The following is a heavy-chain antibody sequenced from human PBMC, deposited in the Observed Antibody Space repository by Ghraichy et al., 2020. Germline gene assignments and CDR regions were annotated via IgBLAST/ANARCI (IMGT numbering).Heavy chain of an antibody. V-gene: IGHV3-23*01. CDR1: GFTFSSYA. D-gene: IGHD6-6*01. CDR2: IIGSGGST. J-gene: IGHJ4*02. Sequence: AGSLRLSCAASGFTFSSYAMSWVRQAPGKGLEWVSAIIGSGGSTYYADSVKGRFTISRDNSKNTLYLQLNSLRAEDTAVYYCAKTGGIAARPPPGFAYWGQGTLVTVAS. CDR3: AKTGGIAARPPPGFAY.